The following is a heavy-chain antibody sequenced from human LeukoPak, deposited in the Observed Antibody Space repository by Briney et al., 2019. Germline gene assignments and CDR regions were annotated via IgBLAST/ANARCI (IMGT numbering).Heavy chain of an antibody. CDR3: AREIGYQLLSFDI. CDR2: ISAYNGNR. D-gene: IGHD2-2*01. V-gene: IGHV1-18*01. J-gene: IGHJ3*02. CDR1: GYTFTSYG. Sequence: ASVKVSCKGSGYTFTSYGFSWVRQAPGQGLEWMGWISAYNGNRNYAQKLQGRVTMTTDTSTSTAYMELRSLRSDDTAVYYCAREIGYQLLSFDIWGQGTMVTVSS.